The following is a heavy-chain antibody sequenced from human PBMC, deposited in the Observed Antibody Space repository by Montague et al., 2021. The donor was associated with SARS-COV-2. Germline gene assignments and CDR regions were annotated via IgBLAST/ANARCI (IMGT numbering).Heavy chain of an antibody. CDR1: GFSLTTSGVC. CDR3: ARTPHGDYSALFDY. Sequence: VKPTQTLTLTCTFSGFSLTTSGVCVRWIRQSPGKALEWLALINWHDEKYYSTSLKARLTISKDTSKNQVVLTMTNMDPLDTATYYCARTPHGDYSALFDYWGQGILVTVSP. V-gene: IGHV2-70*01. J-gene: IGHJ4*02. D-gene: IGHD4-17*01. CDR2: INWHDEK.